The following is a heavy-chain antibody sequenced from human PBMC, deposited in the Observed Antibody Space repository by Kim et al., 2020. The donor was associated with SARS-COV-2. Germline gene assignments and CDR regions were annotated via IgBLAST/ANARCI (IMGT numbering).Heavy chain of an antibody. D-gene: IGHD6-13*01. CDR3: TTLRSAAGRGV. CDR2: IKTKTDGWTT. J-gene: IGHJ6*02. Sequence: GGSLRLSCSTSGFTFSDAWMSWVRQAPGKGLEWIGRIKTKTDGWTTDYAAPVKGRFTMSRDDSKNTVYLQMNSLKTEDTAVYYCTTLRSAAGRGVWGQGTTVTVSS. CDR1: GFTFSDAW. V-gene: IGHV3-15*01.